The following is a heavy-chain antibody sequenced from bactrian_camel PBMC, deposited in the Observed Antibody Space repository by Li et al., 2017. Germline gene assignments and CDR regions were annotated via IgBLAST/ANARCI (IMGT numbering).Heavy chain of an antibody. J-gene: IGHJ4*01. CDR1: GATNSRYC. D-gene: IGHD7*01. Sequence: HVQLVESGGGSVQTGGSLRLSCAASGATNSRYCMGWFRQTPGKGLEWVSLITSSGGTPLYADSVKGRFTISRDNAKNTLYLQLNSLKTEDTALYYCAANYLVPYEYNYWGQGTQVTVS. CDR3: AANYLVPYEYNY. CDR2: ITSSGGTP. V-gene: IGHV3S1*01.